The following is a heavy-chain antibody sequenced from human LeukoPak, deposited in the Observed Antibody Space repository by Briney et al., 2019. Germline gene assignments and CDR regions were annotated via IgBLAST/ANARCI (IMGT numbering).Heavy chain of an antibody. Sequence: GRSLRLSCAASGFTFSSYAMHWVRQAPGKGLEWVAVISYDGSNKYYADSVKGRFTISRDNSKNTLYLQMNSLRAEDTAVYYCARDVGYCSSTSCFTPPDYWGQGTLVTVSS. V-gene: IGHV3-30-3*01. CDR3: ARDVGYCSSTSCFTPPDY. CDR2: ISYDGSNK. CDR1: GFTFSSYA. D-gene: IGHD2-2*02. J-gene: IGHJ4*02.